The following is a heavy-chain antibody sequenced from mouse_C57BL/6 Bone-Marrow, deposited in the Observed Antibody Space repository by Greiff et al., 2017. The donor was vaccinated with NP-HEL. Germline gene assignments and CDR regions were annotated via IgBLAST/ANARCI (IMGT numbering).Heavy chain of an antibody. D-gene: IGHD3-2*02. V-gene: IGHV1-58*01. CDR1: GYTFTSYG. Sequence: VQLQQSGAELVRPGSSVKMSCKTSGYTFTSYGINWVKQRPGQGLEWIGYIYIGNGYTYYNEKFKGKATLTADKSSSTAYMELRSLTSEDSAVYFCARKEDSSGLGDWGQGTLVTVSA. J-gene: IGHJ3*01. CDR3: ARKEDSSGLGD. CDR2: IYIGNGYT.